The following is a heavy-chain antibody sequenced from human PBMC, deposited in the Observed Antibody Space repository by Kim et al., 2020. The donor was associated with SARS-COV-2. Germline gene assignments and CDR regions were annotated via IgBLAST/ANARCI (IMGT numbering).Heavy chain of an antibody. D-gene: IGHD3-3*01. J-gene: IGHJ6*01. CDR3: ARDLDPNSNXYFYGMDV. V-gene: IGHV3-74*01. CDR1: GFTFSSYW. Sequence: GGSLRLSCAASGFTFSSYWMHWVRQAPGKGLVWVSRINRDGSGTSYADSVKGRFTISRDNAQSTLYLQMNSLRAEDTAVYYCARDLDPNSNXYFYGMDV. CDR2: INRDGSGT.